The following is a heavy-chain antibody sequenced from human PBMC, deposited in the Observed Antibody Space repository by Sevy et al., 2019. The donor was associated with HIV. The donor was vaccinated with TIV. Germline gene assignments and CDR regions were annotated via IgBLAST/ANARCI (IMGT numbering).Heavy chain of an antibody. CDR2: ISYDGSNK. CDR3: ARAMIGETGTAYYYYYGMDV. V-gene: IGHV3-30*04. CDR1: GFTFSSYA. D-gene: IGHD3-10*02. J-gene: IGHJ6*02. Sequence: GESLKISCAASGFTFSSYAMHWVRQAPGKGLEWVAVISYDGSNKYYADSVKGRFTISRDNSKNTLYLQMNSLRAEDTAVYYCARAMIGETGTAYYYYYGMDVWGQGTTVTVSS.